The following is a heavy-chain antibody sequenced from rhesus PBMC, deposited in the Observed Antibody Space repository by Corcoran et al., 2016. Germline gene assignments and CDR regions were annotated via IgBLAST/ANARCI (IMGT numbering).Heavy chain of an antibody. J-gene: IGHJ3*01. V-gene: IGHV4S11*01. Sequence: QVPLQESGPGLVKPLETLSLTCAVSGGSIRSNYWSWIRPPPVKGLEWIGYIYGSGSRTTDTPPRKSRVTLSVDTYKNKCSLKRRAVTAADTAVYYCTRLGAACDSWGQGLRVTVSP. D-gene: IGHD1-44*02. CDR3: TRLGAACDS. CDR1: GGSIRSNY. CDR2: IYGSGSRT.